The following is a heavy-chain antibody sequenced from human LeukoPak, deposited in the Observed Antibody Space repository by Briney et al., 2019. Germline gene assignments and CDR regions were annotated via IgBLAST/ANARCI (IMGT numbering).Heavy chain of an antibody. J-gene: IGHJ6*03. D-gene: IGHD3-3*01. CDR2: IWYDGSNK. CDR1: GFTFSSYG. V-gene: IGHV3-33*01. CDR3: ARDNGVVHGVYYMDV. Sequence: TGGSLRLSCAASGFTFSSYGMHWVRQAPGKGLEWVAVIWYDGSNKYYADSVKGRCTISRDNSKNTLYLQMNSLRAEDTAVYYCARDNGVVHGVYYMDVWGKGTTVTVS.